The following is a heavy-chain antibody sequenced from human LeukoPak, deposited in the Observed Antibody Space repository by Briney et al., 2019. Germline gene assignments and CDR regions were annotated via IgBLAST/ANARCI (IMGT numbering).Heavy chain of an antibody. D-gene: IGHD5-24*01. V-gene: IGHV3-9*01. Sequence: GGSLRLSCAASGFTFDDYAMHWVRQAPGKGLEWVSGISWNSGSIGYADSVKGRFIISRDNAKNSLYLQMNSLRAEDTAVYYCARDLGRRWLQLFEGPYYYYGMDVWGQGTTVTVSS. CDR2: ISWNSGSI. CDR1: GFTFDDYA. J-gene: IGHJ6*02. CDR3: ARDLGRRWLQLFEGPYYYYGMDV.